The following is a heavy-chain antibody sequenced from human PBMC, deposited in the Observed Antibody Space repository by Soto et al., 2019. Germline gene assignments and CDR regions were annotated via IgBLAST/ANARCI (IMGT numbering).Heavy chain of an antibody. CDR1: GGSVSAHSYY. D-gene: IGHD3-16*01. CDR3: ARSGHTFVGVV. CDR2: IYHTGII. Sequence: SETQSLTCNVSGGSVSAHSYYWNWIRLPPGKGLQWVGHIYHTGIIQYNPSLKSRVTISMDTSKNQFFLKLNSVTAADTAIYYCARSGHTFVGVVWGQGIPVTVSS. V-gene: IGHV4-61*01. J-gene: IGHJ4*02.